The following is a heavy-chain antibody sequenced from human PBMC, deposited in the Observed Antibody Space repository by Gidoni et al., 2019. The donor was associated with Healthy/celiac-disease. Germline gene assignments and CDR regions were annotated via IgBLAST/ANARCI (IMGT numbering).Heavy chain of an antibody. J-gene: IGHJ2*01. CDR2: IYHSGST. V-gene: IGHV4-38-2*01. D-gene: IGHD2-15*01. CDR1: TCGYY. CDR3: ARRIEYGYFDL. Sequence: TCGYYWGWIRQPPGKGLEWIGSIYHSGSTYYNPSLKSRVTISVDTSKNQFSLKLSSVTAADTAVYYCARRIEYGYFDLWGRGTLVTVSS.